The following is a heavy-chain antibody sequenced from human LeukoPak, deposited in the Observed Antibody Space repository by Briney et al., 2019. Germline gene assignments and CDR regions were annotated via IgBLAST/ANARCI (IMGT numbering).Heavy chain of an antibody. J-gene: IGHJ5*02. CDR1: GGTFSSYA. CDR2: IIPIFGTT. D-gene: IGHD2-21*02. CDR3: ARDPARVVVTGPYNWFDP. V-gene: IGHV1-69*13. Sequence: ASVKVSCKASGGTFSSYAFIWVRQAPGQGLEWMGGIIPIFGTTNYAQKFQGRVTFTADVSTSTAYMELSSLTSEDTAIYYCARDPARVVVTGPYNWFDPWGQGTLVTVSS.